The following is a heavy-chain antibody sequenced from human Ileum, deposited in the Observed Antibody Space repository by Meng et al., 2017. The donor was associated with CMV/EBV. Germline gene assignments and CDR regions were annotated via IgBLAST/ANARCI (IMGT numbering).Heavy chain of an antibody. J-gene: IGHJ4*02. Sequence: QVQLQESGPGLVKPSQTLSLTCTVSGGAFSNDDYYWGWIRQHPGKGLEWIGYISYSGTTFYNASFKTRVSISVDTSKNQFSLRLSSVTAADTAIYFCASHIYGSFDFWGQGTLVTVSS. V-gene: IGHV4-31*03. D-gene: IGHD5-18*01. CDR1: GGAFSNDDYY. CDR2: ISYSGTT. CDR3: ASHIYGSFDF.